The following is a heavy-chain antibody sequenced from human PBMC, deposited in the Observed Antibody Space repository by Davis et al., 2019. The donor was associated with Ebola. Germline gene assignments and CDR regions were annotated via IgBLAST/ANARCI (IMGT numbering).Heavy chain of an antibody. Sequence: GESLKISCAASGFTFSKYWMHWVRQVPGKGLVWVARVSVDEITTTYADSVKDRFIISRDNTKNTLYLQVNSLRVEDTALYYCARADGYNTPPDYWGQGTLVTVSS. CDR2: VSVDEITT. D-gene: IGHD3-10*01. V-gene: IGHV3-74*01. CDR1: GFTFSKYW. CDR3: ARADGYNTPPDY. J-gene: IGHJ4*02.